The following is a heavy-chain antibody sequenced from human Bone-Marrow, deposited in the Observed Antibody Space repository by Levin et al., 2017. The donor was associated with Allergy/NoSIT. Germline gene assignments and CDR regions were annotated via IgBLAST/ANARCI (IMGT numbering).Heavy chain of an antibody. CDR3: ARAGVAGIFDY. J-gene: IGHJ4*02. V-gene: IGHV3-53*01. CDR1: GFTVSSKY. D-gene: IGHD6-19*01. CDR2: IYSDGGT. Sequence: LSLTCAASGFTVSSKYMNWVSQAPGKGLEWVSVIYSDGGTYYADSVQGRFTISKDNSKNTLYLQMNSLRAEDTAVYYCARAGVAGIFDYWGQGTLVTVSS.